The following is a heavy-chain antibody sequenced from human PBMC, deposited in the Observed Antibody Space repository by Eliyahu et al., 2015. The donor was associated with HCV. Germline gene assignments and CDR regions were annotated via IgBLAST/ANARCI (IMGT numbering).Heavy chain of an antibody. V-gene: IGHV4-59*01. J-gene: IGHJ6*02. D-gene: IGHD3-22*01. Sequence: QVQLQESGPGLVKPSETLSLTCTVSGGSISSYYWSWIWLPPRPGKGLEWIGYIYYSGSTNYNPSLKSRVTISVDTSKNQFSLKLSSVTAADTAVYYCARAAYYYDSSGYYYRYYYYGMDVWGQGTTVTVSS. CDR3: ARAAYYYDSSGYYYRYYYYGMDV. CDR2: IYYSGST. CDR1: GGSISSYY.